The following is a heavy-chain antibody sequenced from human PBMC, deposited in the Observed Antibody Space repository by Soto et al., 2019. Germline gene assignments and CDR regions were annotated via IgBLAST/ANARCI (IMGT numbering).Heavy chain of an antibody. Sequence: QVQLVQSGAEVKKPGASVKVSCKASGYTFTTFGISWVRQAPGQGLEWMGWISAYNGYTNYAQKLQGRVTMTTDTSTSTAYMVLRSLRSDDTAVYYCARDPTIFGVVQNYGMDVWGQGTTVTVSS. D-gene: IGHD3-3*01. V-gene: IGHV1-18*01. CDR1: GYTFTTFG. CDR2: ISAYNGYT. J-gene: IGHJ6*02. CDR3: ARDPTIFGVVQNYGMDV.